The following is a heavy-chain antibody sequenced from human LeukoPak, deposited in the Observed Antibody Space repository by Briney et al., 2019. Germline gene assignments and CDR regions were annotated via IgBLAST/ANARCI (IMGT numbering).Heavy chain of an antibody. D-gene: IGHD5-18*01. CDR2: IISSGGST. V-gene: IGHV3-23*01. Sequence: GGSLRLSCAASGFIFSTYGMSWVRQAPGKGLEWVSSIISSGGSTYYADSVKGRFTISKDNSKNTLYLKMNSLRAEDTAVYYCAKGSGYSYGLYNFDYWGQGTLVTVSS. CDR3: AKGSGYSYGLYNFDY. J-gene: IGHJ4*02. CDR1: GFIFSTYG.